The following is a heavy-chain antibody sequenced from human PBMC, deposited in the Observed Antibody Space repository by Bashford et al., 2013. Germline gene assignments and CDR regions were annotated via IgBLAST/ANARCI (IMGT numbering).Heavy chain of an antibody. D-gene: IGHD3-10*01. Sequence: VRQAPGKGLEWVSYISSSSSTIYYADSVKGRFTISRDNAKNSLYLQMNSLRAEDTAVYYCARVDKSGAGAFDIWGQGTMVTVSS. CDR3: ARVDKSGAGAFDI. CDR2: ISSSSSTI. J-gene: IGHJ3*02. V-gene: IGHV3-48*01.